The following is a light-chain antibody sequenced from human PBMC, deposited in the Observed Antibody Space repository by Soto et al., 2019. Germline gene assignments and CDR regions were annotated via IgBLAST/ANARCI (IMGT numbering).Light chain of an antibody. CDR3: QQYHNWPLT. V-gene: IGKV3-15*01. J-gene: IGKJ4*01. CDR2: GAS. Sequence: EIVMTQSPATLSVSPGERATVSCRASESVSSDLAWYLQKPGQAPRLLIYGASSRATGIPVRVNGSGFGTDFTLTISSLQSEDFAVYYCQQYHNWPLTFGGGTKLEIK. CDR1: ESVSSD.